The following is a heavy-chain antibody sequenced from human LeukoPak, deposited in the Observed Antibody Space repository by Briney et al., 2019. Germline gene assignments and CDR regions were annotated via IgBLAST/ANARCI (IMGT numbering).Heavy chain of an antibody. J-gene: IGHJ3*02. CDR1: GFTFISYG. CDR2: ISGGGGST. D-gene: IGHD3-22*01. Sequence: RGSLRLSCAASGFTFISYGMSWVRQAPGKGREWVSDISGGGGSTYYADSVKGRFTISRDNSKNTLYLQMNSLRAEDTAVYYCARQPQLDYYDSSGYYYVDAFDIWGQGTMVTVSS. V-gene: IGHV3-23*01. CDR3: ARQPQLDYYDSSGYYYVDAFDI.